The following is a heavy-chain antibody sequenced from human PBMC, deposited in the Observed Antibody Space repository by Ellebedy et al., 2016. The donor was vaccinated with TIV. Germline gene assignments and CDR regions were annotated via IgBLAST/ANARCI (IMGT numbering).Heavy chain of an antibody. V-gene: IGHV1-69*13. CDR3: ARDWYYYGSGSYYPLPQN. D-gene: IGHD3-10*01. Sequence: SVKVSCXASGGTFSSYAISWVRQAHGQGLEWMGGIIPIFGTANYAQKFQGRVTITADESTSTAYMELSSLRSEDTAVYYCARDWYYYGSGSYYPLPQNWGQGTLVTVSS. J-gene: IGHJ4*02. CDR1: GGTFSSYA. CDR2: IIPIFGTA.